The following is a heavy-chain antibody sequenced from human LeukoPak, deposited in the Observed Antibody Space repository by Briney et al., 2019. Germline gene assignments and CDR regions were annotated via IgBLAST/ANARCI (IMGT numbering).Heavy chain of an antibody. Sequence: PGGSLRLSCAASGFTFSSYSMNWVRQAPGKGLEWVSYISSRSSTIYYADSVKGRFTISRDNAKNSLYLQMNSLRAEDTAVYYCARDYYYDRHDYWGQGTLVTVSS. D-gene: IGHD3-22*01. J-gene: IGHJ4*02. CDR1: GFTFSSYS. CDR3: ARDYYYDRHDY. V-gene: IGHV3-48*01. CDR2: ISSRSSTI.